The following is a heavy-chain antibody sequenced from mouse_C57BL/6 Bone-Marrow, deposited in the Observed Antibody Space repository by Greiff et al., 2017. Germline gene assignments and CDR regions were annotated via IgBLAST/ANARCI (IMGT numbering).Heavy chain of an antibody. CDR3: AQITTVDYYAMDY. CDR2: IYPGDGDT. V-gene: IGHV1-82*01. CDR1: GYAFSSSW. Sequence: QVQLQQSGPELVKPGASVKISCKASGYAFSSSWMNWVKQRPGKGLEWIGRIYPGDGDTNYNGKFKGKATLTADKSSSTAYMQLSRLTSEDSAVYFCAQITTVDYYAMDYWGQGTSVTVSS. D-gene: IGHD1-1*01. J-gene: IGHJ4*01.